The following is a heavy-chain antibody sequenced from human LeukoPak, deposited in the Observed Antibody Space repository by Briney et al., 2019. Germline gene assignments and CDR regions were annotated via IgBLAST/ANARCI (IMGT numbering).Heavy chain of an antibody. D-gene: IGHD7-27*01. J-gene: IGHJ3*02. CDR2: TYYNSKWYN. CDR1: GDSVSSGSAA. V-gene: IGHV6-1*01. CDR3: ARLSWGSKAFDI. Sequence: SRTLSLTCALSGDSVSSGSAAWLWIRQSPSRGLAWLGRTYYNSKWYNDYAVSVKSRMTFNPYTSEDQFSLHLNSVTPEDTAVYYCARLSWGSKAFDIWGQGTMVTVSS.